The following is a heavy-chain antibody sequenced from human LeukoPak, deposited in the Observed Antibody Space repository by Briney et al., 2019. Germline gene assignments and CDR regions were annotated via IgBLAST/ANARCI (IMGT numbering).Heavy chain of an antibody. V-gene: IGHV4-59*01. J-gene: IGHJ3*02. CDR3: ARFLRGATNALEI. Sequence: SETLSLTCTVSGGSISGYYWGWLRQPPGKGLEYIGFIFYSGTTNYNPSLKSRVTISVDTSKNQFSLKLSSVTAADTAVYYCARFLRGATNALEIWGQGTMVTVSS. CDR1: GGSISGYY. D-gene: IGHD1-26*01. CDR2: IFYSGTT.